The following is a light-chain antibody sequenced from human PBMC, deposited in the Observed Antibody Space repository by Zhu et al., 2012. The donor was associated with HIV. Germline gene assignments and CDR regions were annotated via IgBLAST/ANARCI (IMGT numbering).Light chain of an antibody. CDR1: QSVGTN. CDR2: RAS. Sequence: ETVLTQSPATLSVSPGERGTLSCRASQSVGTNLAWYQQKPGQVPRLFIYRASDKAIGIPDRFSGSGSGTEFTLTISSLQSEDFAVYYCHQYNNWPPTFGQGTKVEIK. V-gene: IGKV3-15*01. J-gene: IGKJ1*01. CDR3: HQYNNWPPT.